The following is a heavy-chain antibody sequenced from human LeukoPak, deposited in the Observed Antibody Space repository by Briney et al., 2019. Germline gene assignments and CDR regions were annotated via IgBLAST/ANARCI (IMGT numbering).Heavy chain of an antibody. Sequence: PSETLSLTCSVSDGSVSSADFYWSWIRQHLGKGLEWIGHIHYSGRTYYNPSLKSRVAISLDTSKNQFSLKLGSVTAADTAVYYCARDRYSGYDWDFYYYGMDVWGKGTTVTVSS. CDR1: DGSVSSADFY. D-gene: IGHD5-12*01. CDR3: ARDRYSGYDWDFYYYGMDV. J-gene: IGHJ6*04. V-gene: IGHV4-31*03. CDR2: IHYSGRT.